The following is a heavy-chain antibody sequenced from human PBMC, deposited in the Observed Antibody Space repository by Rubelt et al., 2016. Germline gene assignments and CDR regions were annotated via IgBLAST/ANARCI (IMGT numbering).Heavy chain of an antibody. CDR3: ARFAIGGHSSGYLFDY. J-gene: IGHJ4*02. D-gene: IGHD3-22*01. CDR2: INPNSGGT. Sequence: QVQLVQSGAEVKKPGASVKVSCKASGYTFTGYYMHWVRQAPGQGLEWMGWINPNSGGTNYAQKLQCRVTMTMDTSIRTAYMELSRLRADDTAVYYCARFAIGGHSSGYLFDYWGQGTLVTVSS. V-gene: IGHV1-2*02. CDR1: GYTFTGYY.